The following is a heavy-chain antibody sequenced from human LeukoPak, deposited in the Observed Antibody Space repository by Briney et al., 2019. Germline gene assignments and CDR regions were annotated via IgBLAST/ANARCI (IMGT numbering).Heavy chain of an antibody. Sequence: GGSLRLSRAASGFTFSSYATHWVRQAPGKGLEWVTIISYDGNNKYFADSVKGRFTISRDNSKNTLYLQMNSLRAEDTAVYYCARGALGQDFDYWGQGTLVTVSS. D-gene: IGHD7-27*01. J-gene: IGHJ4*02. V-gene: IGHV3-30*04. CDR1: GFTFSSYA. CDR2: ISYDGNNK. CDR3: ARGALGQDFDY.